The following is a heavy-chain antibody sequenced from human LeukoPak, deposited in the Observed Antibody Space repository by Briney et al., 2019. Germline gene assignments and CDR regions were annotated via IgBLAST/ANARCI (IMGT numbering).Heavy chain of an antibody. D-gene: IGHD6-6*01. J-gene: IGHJ6*02. CDR1: GFTFGKYW. Sequence: GGSLRLSCVASGFTFGKYWMSWVRQAPGKGLEWVANIKLDGSEKNYVDSVKGRFTISRDNTKNSLYLQMNSLRVEDTAVFYCARVRQLVRYYYGMDVWGQGTTVTVSS. CDR2: IKLDGSEK. V-gene: IGHV3-7*03. CDR3: ARVRQLVRYYYGMDV.